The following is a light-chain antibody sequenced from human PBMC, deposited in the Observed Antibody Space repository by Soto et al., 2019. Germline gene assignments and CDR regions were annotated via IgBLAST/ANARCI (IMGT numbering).Light chain of an antibody. V-gene: IGKV1-27*01. CDR3: QEHNSAPII. CDR1: QDISDY. J-gene: IGKJ4*01. Sequence: DIQLTQSPSSLSASVGDRVTITCRASQDISDYLVWYQQKPGKVPKLLIYAASTLQSGVPARFSGTGSGTDFTLTISSLQPEDVATYYCQEHNSAPIIFGGGTKVDIK. CDR2: AAS.